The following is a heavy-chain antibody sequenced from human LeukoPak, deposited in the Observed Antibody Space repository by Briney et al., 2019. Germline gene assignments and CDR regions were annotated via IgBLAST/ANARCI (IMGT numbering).Heavy chain of an antibody. CDR3: ARDRGDYDAFDI. CDR2: ISSSSSTI. Sequence: GGSMRLSCAASGFTFSSYSMNWVRQAPGKGLEWVSYISSSSSTIYYADSVKGRFTISRDNAKNSLYLQMNSLRAEDTAVYYCARDRGDYDAFDIWGQGTMVTVSS. D-gene: IGHD4-17*01. CDR1: GFTFSSYS. V-gene: IGHV3-48*01. J-gene: IGHJ3*02.